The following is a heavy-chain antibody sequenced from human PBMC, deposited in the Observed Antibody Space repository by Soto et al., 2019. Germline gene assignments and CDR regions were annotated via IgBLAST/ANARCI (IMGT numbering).Heavy chain of an antibody. CDR3: AKKGGYYYYGMDA. D-gene: IGHD3-16*01. J-gene: IGHJ6*02. V-gene: IGHV5-10-1*01. Sequence: GESLKISCQGSGYSFTYFWISWVRQMPGKGLEWMGRIDPGDSNTIYSPSFQGHVTISVDKSSSTSYPQWGSLKASDTAIYYCAKKGGYYYYGMDAWGQGTTVTVSS. CDR2: IDPGDSNT. CDR1: GYSFTYFW.